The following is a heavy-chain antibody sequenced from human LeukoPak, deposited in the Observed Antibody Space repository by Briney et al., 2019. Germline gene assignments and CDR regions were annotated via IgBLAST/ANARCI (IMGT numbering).Heavy chain of an antibody. CDR3: ARVIITIFGVVDAFDI. V-gene: IGHV1-8*03. D-gene: IGHD3-3*01. J-gene: IGHJ3*02. CDR1: GYTFTSYD. CDR2: MNPNSGNT. Sequence: ASVKISCKASGYTFTSYDINWVRQATGQGLEWMGWMNPNSGNTGYAQKFQGRVTITRNTSISTAYMELSSLRSEDTAVYYCARVIITIFGVVDAFDIWGQGTMVAVSS.